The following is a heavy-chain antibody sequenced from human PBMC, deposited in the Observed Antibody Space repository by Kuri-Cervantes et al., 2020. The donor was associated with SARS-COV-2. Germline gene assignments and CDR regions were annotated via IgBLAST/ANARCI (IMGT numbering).Heavy chain of an antibody. Sequence: SVKVSCKASRGTLSSYVVSWVRQAPGQGLEWMGGIIRIFDIEKKAQKFQDRVTITTDKSTSTVYMDLSSLRAENTAVYYCVRGGQYCSSSSCWRAFHYWGQGTLVTVSS. J-gene: IGHJ4*02. D-gene: IGHD2-2*01. V-gene: IGHV1-69*10. CDR2: IIRIFDIE. CDR3: VRGGQYCSSSSCWRAFHY. CDR1: RGTLSSYV.